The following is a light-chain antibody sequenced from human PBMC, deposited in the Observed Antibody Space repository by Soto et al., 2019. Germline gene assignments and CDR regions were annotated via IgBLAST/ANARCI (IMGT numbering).Light chain of an antibody. V-gene: IGKV2-30*01. CDR2: KVS. CDR3: MQCTHWPPMYT. Sequence: DVVMTQSPLSLPVTLGQPASISCRSSQSLVYSDGNTYLNRFQQRPGQSPRRLIYKVSNRDSGVPDRFSGSGSGTDFTLKISRVEAEDVGVYYCMQCTHWPPMYTFGQGTKLEIK. J-gene: IGKJ2*01. CDR1: QSLVYSDGNTY.